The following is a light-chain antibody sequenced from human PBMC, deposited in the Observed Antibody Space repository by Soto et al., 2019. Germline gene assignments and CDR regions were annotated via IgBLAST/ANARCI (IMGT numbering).Light chain of an antibody. CDR1: QSISSW. V-gene: IGKV1-5*03. Sequence: PSTLSASVGDRVTITCRASQSISSWLAWYQQKPGKAPKLLIYKASSLESGVPSRFSGSGSGTEFTLTISSLQPDDFATYYCQHYNSYSEAFGQGTKVDIK. J-gene: IGKJ1*01. CDR2: KAS. CDR3: QHYNSYSEA.